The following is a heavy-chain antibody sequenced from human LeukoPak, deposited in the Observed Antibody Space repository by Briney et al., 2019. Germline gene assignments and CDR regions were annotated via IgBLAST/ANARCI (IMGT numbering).Heavy chain of an antibody. V-gene: IGHV3-23*01. CDR3: AKAAYYDILTGYYPGGAFDI. Sequence: GGSLRLSCAASGFTFSSYAMSWVRQAPGKGLEWVSAISGSGGSTYYADSVKGRFTISRDNYKNTLYLQMNSLRAEDTAVYYCAKAAYYDILTGYYPGGAFDIWGQGTMVTVSS. CDR2: ISGSGGST. CDR1: GFTFSSYA. J-gene: IGHJ3*02. D-gene: IGHD3-9*01.